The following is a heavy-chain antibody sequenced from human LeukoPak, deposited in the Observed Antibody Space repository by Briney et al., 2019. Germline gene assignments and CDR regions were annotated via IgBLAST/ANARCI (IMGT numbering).Heavy chain of an antibody. CDR3: ARNFDWGCSGGTCYNYEGY. D-gene: IGHD2-15*01. Sequence: AGGSLRLSCAASGFTLSSYSMNWVRQAPGKGLEWVSFISSSSSYMYYADSVKGRFTISRDNAKNSLYLQMNSLRAEDTAVYYCARNFDWGCSGGTCYNYEGYWGQGTLVTVSS. CDR2: ISSSSSYM. J-gene: IGHJ4*02. V-gene: IGHV3-21*01. CDR1: GFTLSSYS.